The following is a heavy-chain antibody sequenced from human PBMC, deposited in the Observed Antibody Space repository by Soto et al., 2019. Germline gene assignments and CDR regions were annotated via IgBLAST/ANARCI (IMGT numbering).Heavy chain of an antibody. Sequence: PGGSLRLSCAASGFTFSSYDMHWVRQATGKGLEWVSAIGTAGDTYYPGSVKGRFTISRENAKNSLYLQMNSLRAGDTAVYYCARSTRGAWERRLYYYGMDVWGQGTTVTVSS. CDR1: GFTFSSYD. V-gene: IGHV3-13*01. CDR2: IGTAGDT. CDR3: ARSTRGAWERRLYYYGMDV. J-gene: IGHJ6*02. D-gene: IGHD1-26*01.